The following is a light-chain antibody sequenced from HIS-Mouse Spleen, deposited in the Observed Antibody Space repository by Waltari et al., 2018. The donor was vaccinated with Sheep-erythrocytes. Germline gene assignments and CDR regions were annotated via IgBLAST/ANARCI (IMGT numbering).Light chain of an antibody. CDR1: QSVSSN. V-gene: IGKV3-11*01. CDR3: QQRSNWPPT. J-gene: IGKJ1*01. Sequence: EIVLTQSPATLSLSPGERATLSCRASQSVSSNLAWYQQKPGQAPRLLIYDASNQATGIPARFSGSGSGTDFTLTISSLEPEDFAVYYCQQRSNWPPTFGQGTKVEIK. CDR2: DAS.